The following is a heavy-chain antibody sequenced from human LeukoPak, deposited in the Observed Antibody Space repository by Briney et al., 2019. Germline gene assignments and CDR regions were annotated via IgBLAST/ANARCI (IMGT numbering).Heavy chain of an antibody. CDR2: IIPIFGTA. D-gene: IGHD5-24*01. Sequence: SVKVSCKASGGTFSSYAISWVRQAPGQGLEWMGGIIPIFGTANYAQKFQGRVTITADESTSTAYMELSSLRSEDTAVYYCAREEGGKDGYNLLDYWGQGTLVTVSS. J-gene: IGHJ4*02. V-gene: IGHV1-69*01. CDR3: AREEGGKDGYNLLDY. CDR1: GGTFSSYA.